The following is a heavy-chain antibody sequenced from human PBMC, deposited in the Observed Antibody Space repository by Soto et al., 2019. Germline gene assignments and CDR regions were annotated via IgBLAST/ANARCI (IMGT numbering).Heavy chain of an antibody. D-gene: IGHD2-21*02. CDR1: GGSFSGFY. Sequence: PSETLSLTCAFSGGSFSGFYWTWIRQPPGEGLEWIGEINHSGTTNFNPSLRSRLTISLGSSKKHFSLKLTSMTAADAAVYYCARADRTLVTSYGLDVWGQGTTVTVSS. J-gene: IGHJ6*02. CDR2: INHSGTT. V-gene: IGHV4-34*01. CDR3: ARADRTLVTSYGLDV.